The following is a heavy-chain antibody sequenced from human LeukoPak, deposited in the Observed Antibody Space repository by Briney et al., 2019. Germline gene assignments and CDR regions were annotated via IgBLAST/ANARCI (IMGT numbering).Heavy chain of an antibody. V-gene: IGHV4-59*01. J-gene: IGHJ4*02. CDR1: GGSISIYY. CDR3: ARKDSSGWLFDY. D-gene: IGHD6-19*01. CDR2: IYYSGST. Sequence: SETLSLTCTLSGGSISIYYWSWIRQPPGKGLEWIGYIYYSGSTSYNPSLKSRVTISVDTSKNQFSLKLSSVTAADTAVYYCARKDSSGWLFDYWGQGTLVTVSS.